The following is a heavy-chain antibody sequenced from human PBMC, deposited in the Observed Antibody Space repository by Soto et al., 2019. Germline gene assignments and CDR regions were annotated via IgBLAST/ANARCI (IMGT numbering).Heavy chain of an antibody. J-gene: IGHJ4*02. CDR1: GFTFSSYG. Sequence: GGSLRLSCAASGFTFSSYGMHWVRQAPGKGLEWVAVIWYDGSNKYYADSVKGRFTISRDNSKNTLYLQMNSLRAEDTAVYYCARDAKSFGESHPNYWGQGTLVTVPS. D-gene: IGHD3-10*01. CDR2: IWYDGSNK. V-gene: IGHV3-33*01. CDR3: ARDAKSFGESHPNY.